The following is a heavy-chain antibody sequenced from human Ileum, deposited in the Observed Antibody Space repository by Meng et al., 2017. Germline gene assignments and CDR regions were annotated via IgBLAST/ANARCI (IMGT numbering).Heavy chain of an antibody. V-gene: IGHV1-18*01. D-gene: IGHD3-16*02. CDR1: GYTFTSYG. CDR3: ARERGVWGSYRHYYFDY. J-gene: IGHJ4*02. CDR2: ISAYNGNT. Sequence: QVWRVQSGAGGKKPGASVKVSCKASGYTFTSYGISWVRQAPGQGLEWMGWISAYNGNTNYAQKLQGRVTMTTDTSTSTAYMELRSLRSDDTAVYYCARERGVWGSYRHYYFDYWGQGTLVTVSS.